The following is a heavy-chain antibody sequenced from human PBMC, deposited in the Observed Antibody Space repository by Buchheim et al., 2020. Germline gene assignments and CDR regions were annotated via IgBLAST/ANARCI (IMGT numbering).Heavy chain of an antibody. CDR3: ARDTAARPDSY. J-gene: IGHJ4*02. CDR2: ITSDGSGT. Sequence: EVQLVESGGGLVQPGGSLRLSCAASGFSFSSYWMHWVRQAPGRGLVWVSRITSDGSGTGYADSVTGRFTISRDNAKNTLYLQMNSLSPEDTAVYYCARDTAARPDSYWGQGTL. CDR1: GFSFSSYW. V-gene: IGHV3-74*01. D-gene: IGHD6-6*01.